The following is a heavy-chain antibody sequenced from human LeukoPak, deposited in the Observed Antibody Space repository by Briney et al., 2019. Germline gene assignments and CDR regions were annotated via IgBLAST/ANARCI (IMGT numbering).Heavy chain of an antibody. CDR2: ISGSDGSA. CDR3: ARDSIAAAGGDAFDI. CDR1: GFTFSSHA. J-gene: IGHJ3*02. Sequence: GGSLRLSCGASGFTFSSHAMSWVRQAPGKGLEWVSTISGSDGSAYSADSVKGRLTISRGNSKNTLYLQMNSLRAEDTAVYYCARDSIAAAGGDAFDIWGQGTMVTVSS. V-gene: IGHV3-23*01. D-gene: IGHD6-13*01.